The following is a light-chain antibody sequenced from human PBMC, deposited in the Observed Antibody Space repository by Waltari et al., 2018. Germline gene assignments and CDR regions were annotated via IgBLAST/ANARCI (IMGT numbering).Light chain of an antibody. V-gene: IGLV2-14*01. Sequence: QSALTQPASVSGPPGQSITIPCTGTTGDIGGYDFASWYQQYPGKAPKLLIYEVTHRPSGMSGRFSGSKSGSWASLTISGLRTEDEADYYCTSYTSSLSLQWIFGGGTKLTVL. CDR3: TSYTSSLSLQWI. CDR2: EVT. CDR1: TGDIGGYDF. J-gene: IGLJ2*01.